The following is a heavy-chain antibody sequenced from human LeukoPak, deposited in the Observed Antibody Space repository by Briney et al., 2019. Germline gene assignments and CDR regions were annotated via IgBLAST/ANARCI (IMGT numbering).Heavy chain of an antibody. J-gene: IGHJ4*02. Sequence: SETLSLTCTVSGGSISSGDYYWSWIRQPPGKGLEWIGYIYYSGSTYYNPSLKSRVTISVDTSKNQFSLKLSSVTAADTAVYYCARGTRSLIAAAGTEDYWGQGTLVTVPS. CDR2: IYYSGST. D-gene: IGHD6-13*01. CDR1: GGSISSGDYY. V-gene: IGHV4-30-4*01. CDR3: ARGTRSLIAAAGTEDY.